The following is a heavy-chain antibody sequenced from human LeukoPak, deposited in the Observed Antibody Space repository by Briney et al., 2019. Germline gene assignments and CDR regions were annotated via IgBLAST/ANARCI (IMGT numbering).Heavy chain of an antibody. Sequence: GGSLRLSCAASGFTFSSYAMSRVRQAPGKGLEWVSAISGSGGSTYYADSVKGRFTISRDNSKNTLYLQMNSLRAEDTAVYYCAKDKWLFYYFDYWGQGTLVTVSS. J-gene: IGHJ4*02. CDR1: GFTFSSYA. D-gene: IGHD3-22*01. V-gene: IGHV3-23*01. CDR3: AKDKWLFYYFDY. CDR2: ISGSGGST.